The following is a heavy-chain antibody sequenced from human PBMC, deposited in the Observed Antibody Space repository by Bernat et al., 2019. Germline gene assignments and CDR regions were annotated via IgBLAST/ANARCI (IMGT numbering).Heavy chain of an antibody. D-gene: IGHD5-18*01. Sequence: VQLVESGGGLVKPGGSLRLSCAASGFTFSSYSMNWVRQAPGKGLEWVAVISYDGSNKYYADSVKGRFTISRDNSKNTLYLQMNSLRAEDTAVYYCARDPLKLVYSYGYGVLDYWGQGTLVTVSS. CDR1: GFTFSSYS. CDR2: ISYDGSNK. J-gene: IGHJ4*02. CDR3: ARDPLKLVYSYGYGVLDY. V-gene: IGHV3-30*03.